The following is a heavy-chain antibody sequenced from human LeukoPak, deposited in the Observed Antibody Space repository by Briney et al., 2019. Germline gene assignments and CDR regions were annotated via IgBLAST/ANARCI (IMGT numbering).Heavy chain of an antibody. D-gene: IGHD2-15*01. Sequence: GGSLRLSCAASGFTFSSYIVTWVRQAPGKGLEWVSYISSGGSTIYYADSVKGRFTTSRDNARNSLYLQMNSLRAEDTAVYYCAGYCSGGSCNAAGYWGQGTLVTVSS. J-gene: IGHJ4*02. CDR1: GFTFSSYI. CDR3: AGYCSGGSCNAAGY. CDR2: ISSGGSTI. V-gene: IGHV3-48*04.